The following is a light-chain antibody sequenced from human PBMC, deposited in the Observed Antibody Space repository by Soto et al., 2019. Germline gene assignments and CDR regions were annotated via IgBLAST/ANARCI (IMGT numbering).Light chain of an antibody. CDR2: EAS. CDR1: QTVYSW. Sequence: DVQMTQSPSTLSGSVGDRVTITCRASQTVYSWLAWYQQKPGKAPKLLISEASTLQSGVPSRFAGSGSGTEFTLAISRLQPDDFATYYCQQYSSYSPYTFGQGSKADIK. CDR3: QQYSSYSPYT. V-gene: IGKV1-5*03. J-gene: IGKJ2*01.